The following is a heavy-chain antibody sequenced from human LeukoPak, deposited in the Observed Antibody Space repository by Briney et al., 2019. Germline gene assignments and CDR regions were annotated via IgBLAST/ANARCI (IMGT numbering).Heavy chain of an antibody. J-gene: IGHJ4*02. CDR1: GGSISYYY. CDR2: IHYSRTT. D-gene: IGHD3-22*01. V-gene: IGHV4-59*01. Sequence: SQTLSLTCTVSGGSISYYYWSWIRQSPAKGLEWIGHIHYSRTTNYNPSLKSRVTISVDTSKNQFSLELNSVAAADTAVYYCARAVSGYYYSLDYWGQGTLVTVSS. CDR3: ARAVSGYYYSLDY.